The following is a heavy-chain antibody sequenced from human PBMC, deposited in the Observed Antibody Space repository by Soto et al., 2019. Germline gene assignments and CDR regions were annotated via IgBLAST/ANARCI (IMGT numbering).Heavy chain of an antibody. J-gene: IGHJ3*02. Sequence: GGSLRLSCAASGRTFINLSVHRVSQKTGNGLEWVSSISSSSSYIYYADSVKGRFTISRDNAKNSLYLQMNSLRAEDTAVYYCARENVVVVAATRGAFDIWGQGTMVSVSS. CDR2: ISSSSSYI. D-gene: IGHD2-15*01. CDR1: GRTFINLS. CDR3: ARENVVVVAATRGAFDI. V-gene: IGHV3-21*01.